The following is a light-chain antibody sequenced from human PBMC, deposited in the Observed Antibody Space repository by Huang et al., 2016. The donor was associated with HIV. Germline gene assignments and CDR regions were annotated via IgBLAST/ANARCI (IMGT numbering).Light chain of an antibody. CDR1: QNMGGS. V-gene: IGKV3-15*01. Sequence: EIVMKQSPATLSVSPGERATLSCRASQNMGGSLAWYQKKPGHAPRLLIYEASTRATGIPARFSGSESGTDFILTISSLQSEDFAVYYCQQYNDWSAVTFGGGTKVEI. CDR2: EAS. CDR3: QQYNDWSAVT. J-gene: IGKJ4*01.